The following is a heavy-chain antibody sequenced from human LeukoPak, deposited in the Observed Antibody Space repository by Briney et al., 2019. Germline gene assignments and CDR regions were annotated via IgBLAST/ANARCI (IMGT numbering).Heavy chain of an antibody. CDR2: IYYSGST. CDR1: GGSISSSSYY. CDR3: ARHRGVRYYYDSSGYLPY. J-gene: IGHJ4*02. D-gene: IGHD3-22*01. V-gene: IGHV4-39*01. Sequence: SETLSLTCTVSGGSISSSSYYWGWIRQPPGTGLEWIGSIYYSGSTYYNPSLKSRVTISVDTSKNQFSLKLSSVTAADTAVYYCARHRGVRYYYDSSGYLPYWGQGTLVTVSS.